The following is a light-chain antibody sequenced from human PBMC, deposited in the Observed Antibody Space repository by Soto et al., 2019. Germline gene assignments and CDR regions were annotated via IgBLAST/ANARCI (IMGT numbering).Light chain of an antibody. Sequence: QSVLTQPPSVSGSPGQRVTISCTGSSSNIGAGYDVHWYQQLPGTGPKLLIYVNSNRPSGVPDRFSGSKSGTSASLAITGLQAEDEADYYCQSYDSSLSVVVFGGGTKLTVL. CDR2: VNS. V-gene: IGLV1-40*01. J-gene: IGLJ2*01. CDR3: QSYDSSLSVVV. CDR1: SSNIGAGYD.